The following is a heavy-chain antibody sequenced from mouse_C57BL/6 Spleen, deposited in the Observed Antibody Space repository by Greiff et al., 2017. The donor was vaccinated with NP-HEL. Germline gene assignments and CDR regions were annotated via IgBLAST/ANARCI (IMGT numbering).Heavy chain of an antibody. CDR2: IWGDGST. CDR1: GFSLTSYG. CDR3: AKPDYSNYEGAMDY. J-gene: IGHJ4*01. D-gene: IGHD2-5*01. V-gene: IGHV2-3*01. Sequence: VKLQESGPGLVAPSQSLSITCTVSGFSLTSYGVSWVRQPPGKGLEWLGVIWGDGSTNYHSALISRLSISKDNSKSQFFLKLNSLQTDDTATYYCAKPDYSNYEGAMDYWGQGTSVTVSS.